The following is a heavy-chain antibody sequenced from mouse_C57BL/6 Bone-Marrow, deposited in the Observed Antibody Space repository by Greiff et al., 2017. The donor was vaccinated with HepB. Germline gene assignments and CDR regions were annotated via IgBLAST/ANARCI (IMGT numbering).Heavy chain of an antibody. Sequence: QVQLQQPGAELVRPGSSVKLSCKASGYTFTSYWMDWVKQRPGQGLEWIGNIYPSDSETHYNQKFKDKATLTVDKSSSTAYMQLSSLTSEDSAVYYCARTHYGSSWYFDVWGTGTTVTVSS. V-gene: IGHV1-61*01. J-gene: IGHJ1*03. CDR2: IYPSDSET. CDR1: GYTFTSYW. D-gene: IGHD1-1*01. CDR3: ARTHYGSSWYFDV.